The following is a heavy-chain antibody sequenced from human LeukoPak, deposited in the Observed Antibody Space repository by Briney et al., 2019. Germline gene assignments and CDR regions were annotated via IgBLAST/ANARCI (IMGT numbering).Heavy chain of an antibody. D-gene: IGHD6-13*01. J-gene: IGHJ5*02. CDR1: GYTFTSYG. Sequence: ASVKVSCKASGYTFTSYGISWVRQAPGQGLEWMGWISVYNGNTNYAQKFQGRATMTRDTPISTAYMELSRLRSDDTAVYYCAREMAVAAAGYWFDPWGQGTLVTVSS. CDR3: AREMAVAAAGYWFDP. CDR2: ISVYNGNT. V-gene: IGHV1-18*01.